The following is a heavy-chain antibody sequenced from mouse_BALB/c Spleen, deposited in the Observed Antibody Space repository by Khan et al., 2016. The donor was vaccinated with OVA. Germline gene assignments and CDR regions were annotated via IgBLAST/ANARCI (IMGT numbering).Heavy chain of an antibody. J-gene: IGHJ4*01. CDR3: AKCTRQYYAMDY. CDR1: GFSLTSYG. V-gene: IGHV2-3*01. Sequence: QVQLKQSGPGLVAPSQSLSITCTVSGFSLTSYGVSWVRQPPGKGLEWLGVICGDGSTNYHSALLSRLSTSKANSNSQVSLKLHSLLTDDAATYYCAKCTRQYYAMDYWGQGTTVTVSS. CDR2: ICGDGST. D-gene: IGHD1-2*01.